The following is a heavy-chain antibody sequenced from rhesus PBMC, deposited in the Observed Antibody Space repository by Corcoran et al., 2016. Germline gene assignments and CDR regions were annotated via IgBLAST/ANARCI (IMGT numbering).Heavy chain of an antibody. V-gene: IGHV4-173*01. CDR3: ARAEIQWVQFGDWYFDL. D-gene: IGHD5-24*01. CDR1: GYSISSGNY. J-gene: IGHJ2*01. CDR2: ISGSGGCT. Sequence: QVQLQESGPGLVKPSETLSLTCAVSGYSISSGNYWSWIRQPPGKGLEGIGRISGSGGCTDSNPSLKSLFTISTDTTKNQFSLKLSSGTAADTAVYYCARAEIQWVQFGDWYFDLWGPGTPITISS.